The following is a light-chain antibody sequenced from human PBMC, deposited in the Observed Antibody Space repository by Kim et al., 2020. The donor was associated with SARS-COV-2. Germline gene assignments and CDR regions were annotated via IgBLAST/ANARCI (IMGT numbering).Light chain of an antibody. CDR2: AAS. J-gene: IGKJ3*01. Sequence: DIQMTQSPSSLAASVGDRVTITCRASQNINSYLNWYQQKPGKAPKLLIYAASTLQSGVPSRFSGSGSGTDFTLTISSLQPEDFATYVCQQSYITPFTFGPGTKVDIK. CDR3: QQSYITPFT. CDR1: QNINSY. V-gene: IGKV1-39*01.